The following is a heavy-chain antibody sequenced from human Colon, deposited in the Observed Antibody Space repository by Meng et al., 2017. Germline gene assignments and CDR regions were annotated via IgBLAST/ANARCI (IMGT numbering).Heavy chain of an antibody. CDR1: GFTFSNYA. Sequence: VQLVESGGDFVQPGGSLRLSCAASGFTFSNYAMSWVRLPPGRGLEWVGRIKRKSDGGTTDYAAPVQGRFIISRDDSENMLYLHMNSLKTEDTAVYYCTTDLVLSSFFQYWGQGALVTVSS. CDR2: IKRKSDGGTT. J-gene: IGHJ4*02. V-gene: IGHV3-15*01. CDR3: TTDLVLSSFFQY. D-gene: IGHD3-10*01.